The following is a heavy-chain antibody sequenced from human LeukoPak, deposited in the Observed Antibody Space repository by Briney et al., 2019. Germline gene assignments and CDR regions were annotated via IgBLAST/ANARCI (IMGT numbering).Heavy chain of an antibody. Sequence: SGGSLRLPCAASGFTFSSYEMNWVRQAPGKGLEWVTYISSSGSTIYYADYVKGRFTVSRDNAKNSLYLQMNNLRAEDTALYYCGRDRVGGRGYSLDYLGQGTLVTVSS. V-gene: IGHV3-48*03. J-gene: IGHJ4*02. CDR1: GFTFSSYE. D-gene: IGHD5-18*01. CDR3: GRDRVGGRGYSLDY. CDR2: ISSSGSTI.